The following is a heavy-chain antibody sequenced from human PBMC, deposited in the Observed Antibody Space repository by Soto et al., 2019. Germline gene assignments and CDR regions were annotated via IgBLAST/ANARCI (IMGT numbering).Heavy chain of an antibody. Sequence: GGSLRLSCAASGFTFSSYGMHWVRQAPGKGLEWVAVISYDGSNKYYADSVKGRFTISRDNSKNTLYLQMNSLRAEDTAVYYCAKWSLADYDFWSGSDWFDSWGQGTLVTVSS. J-gene: IGHJ5*01. CDR3: AKWSLADYDFWSGSDWFDS. CDR2: ISYDGSNK. V-gene: IGHV3-30*18. D-gene: IGHD3-3*01. CDR1: GFTFSSYG.